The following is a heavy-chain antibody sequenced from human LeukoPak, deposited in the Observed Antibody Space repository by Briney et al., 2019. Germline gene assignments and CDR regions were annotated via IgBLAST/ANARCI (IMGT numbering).Heavy chain of an antibody. CDR1: GYSFTAFY. D-gene: IGHD3-10*01. J-gene: IGHJ4*02. CDR3: ARDGEYGTGSYYRGSFDY. V-gene: IGHV1-2*02. Sequence: ASVKVSCKASGYSFTAFYIHWVRQAPGQGLEWMGWIHPRSGDTRYAQKFQGRVTMARDTSISTVYMDLSSLGSDDTAVYYCARDGEYGTGSYYRGSFDYWGEGILVTVSS. CDR2: IHPRSGDT.